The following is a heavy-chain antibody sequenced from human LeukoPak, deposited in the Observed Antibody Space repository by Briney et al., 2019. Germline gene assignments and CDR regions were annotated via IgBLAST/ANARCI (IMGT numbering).Heavy chain of an antibody. CDR1: GFTFSSYA. CDR3: ARDPGYRDFDY. Sequence: PGGSLRLSSAASGFTFSSYAMSWVRQAPGEGLEWVSAISGSGGSTYYADSVEGRFTISRDNSKNTLYLQMNSLRAEDTAVYYCARDPGYRDFDYWDQGTLVTVSA. V-gene: IGHV3-23*01. CDR2: ISGSGGST. J-gene: IGHJ4*02. D-gene: IGHD3-9*01.